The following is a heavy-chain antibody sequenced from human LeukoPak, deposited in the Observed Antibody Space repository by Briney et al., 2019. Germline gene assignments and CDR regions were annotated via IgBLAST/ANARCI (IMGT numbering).Heavy chain of an antibody. CDR3: ARGALSSGYYYEMSNDY. Sequence: PSETLSLTSAVYGGSFSGYYWSWIRQPPGKGLEWIGEINHSGSTNYNPSLKSRVTISVDTSKNQFSLKLSSVTAADTAVYYCARGALSSGYYYEMSNDYWGQGTLVTVSS. J-gene: IGHJ4*02. CDR1: GGSFSGYY. CDR2: INHSGST. V-gene: IGHV4-34*01. D-gene: IGHD3-22*01.